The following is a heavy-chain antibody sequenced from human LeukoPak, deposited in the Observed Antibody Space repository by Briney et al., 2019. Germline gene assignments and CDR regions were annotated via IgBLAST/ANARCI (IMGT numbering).Heavy chain of an antibody. CDR1: GYSFTSHW. J-gene: IGHJ4*02. D-gene: IGHD3-22*01. CDR2: IYPGDSDT. Sequence: GESLKISCKGSGYSFTSHWIGWVRQMPGKGLEWMGIIYPGDSDTRYSPSFQGQVTISADKSISTAYLQWSSLKASDTAMYYCARQGPTYYYDSSGYYLPGYWVQGTLVTVSS. V-gene: IGHV5-51*01. CDR3: ARQGPTYYYDSSGYYLPGY.